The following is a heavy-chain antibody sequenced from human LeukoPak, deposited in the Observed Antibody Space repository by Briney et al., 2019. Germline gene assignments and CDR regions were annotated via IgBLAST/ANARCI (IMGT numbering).Heavy chain of an antibody. D-gene: IGHD3-10*01. CDR3: ARGRGWFDP. J-gene: IGHJ5*02. CDR2: ISGSGGTT. CDR1: GFTFSNYA. Sequence: AGGSLRLSCAASGFTFSNYAMSWVRQAPGKGLEWVSSISGSGGTTYYADSVKGRFTISRDNAKNSLYLQMNSLRAEDTALYRCARGRGWFDPWGQGTLVTVSS. V-gene: IGHV3-23*01.